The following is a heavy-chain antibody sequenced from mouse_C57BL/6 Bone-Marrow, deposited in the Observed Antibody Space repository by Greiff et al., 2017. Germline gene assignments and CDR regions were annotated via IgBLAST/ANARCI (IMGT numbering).Heavy chain of an antibody. CDR2: ISSGGDYI. Sequence: EVKLVESGEGLVKPGGSLKLSCAASGFTFSSYAMSWVRQTPEKRLEWVAYISSGGDYIYYADTVKGRFTISRDNARNTLYLQMSSLKSEDTAMYYCTRRGQLRFYYYAMDYWGQGTSVTVSS. J-gene: IGHJ4*01. D-gene: IGHD3-2*02. CDR3: TRRGQLRFYYYAMDY. V-gene: IGHV5-9-1*02. CDR1: GFTFSSYA.